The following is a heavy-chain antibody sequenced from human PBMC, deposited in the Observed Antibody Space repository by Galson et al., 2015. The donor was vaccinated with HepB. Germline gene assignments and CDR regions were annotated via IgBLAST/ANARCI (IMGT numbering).Heavy chain of an antibody. Sequence: SLRFSCADSGSTFSHCGMHWVRQAPGRGLEWLAMISYDGSNKTYVDSVKGRFTISRDNSKNTLFLQMHSLRPEDTAVYYCARDFNWNYDYWGQGTLVTVSS. CDR3: ARDFNWNYDY. CDR1: GSTFSHCG. J-gene: IGHJ4*02. CDR2: ISYDGSNK. V-gene: IGHV3-30*03. D-gene: IGHD1-1*01.